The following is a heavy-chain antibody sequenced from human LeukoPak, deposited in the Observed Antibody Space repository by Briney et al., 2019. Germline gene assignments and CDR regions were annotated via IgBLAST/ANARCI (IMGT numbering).Heavy chain of an antibody. D-gene: IGHD4-17*01. CDR1: GGSISSYY. V-gene: IGHV4-59*01. Sequence: SETLSLTCTVSGGSISSYYWSWLRQPPGQGLEWIGYIYYSSSTNYNPSLKSRGTISVDTSKNQFSLKLSSVNAADTAVYYCARDLLDGDYAYDAFDIWGQGTMVTVSS. CDR2: IYYSSST. J-gene: IGHJ3*02. CDR3: ARDLLDGDYAYDAFDI.